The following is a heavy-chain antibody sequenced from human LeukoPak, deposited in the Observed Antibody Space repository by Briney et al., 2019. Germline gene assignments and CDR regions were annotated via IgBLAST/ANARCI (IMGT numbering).Heavy chain of an antibody. CDR2: ISGSGGST. CDR3: ARTIVALYYFGY. V-gene: IGHV3-23*01. CDR1: GFTFSSYA. Sequence: GRSLRLSCAASGFTFSSYAMSWVRQAPGKGLEWVSAISGSGGSTYYADSVKGRFTISRDNSKNTLYLQMNSLRAEDTAVYYCARTIVALYYFGYRGQGTLVTVSS. D-gene: IGHD2-21*01. J-gene: IGHJ4*02.